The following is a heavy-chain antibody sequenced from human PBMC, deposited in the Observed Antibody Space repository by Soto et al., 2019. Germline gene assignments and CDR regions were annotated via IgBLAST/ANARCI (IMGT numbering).Heavy chain of an antibody. CDR1: GFLVSDTY. CDR3: AREPRYCRGGSCSITGDAYDI. J-gene: IGHJ3*02. D-gene: IGHD2-15*01. CDR2: ISNRGDT. V-gene: IGHV3-66*01. Sequence: SGGSVRLSCTASGFLVSDTYVNWVRQAPGKGLEWVSVISNRGDTHYADSVRGRFSLSRDISDNTLHLQMNNLRVEDTAVYYCAREPRYCRGGSCSITGDAYDIWGQGTMVTVSS.